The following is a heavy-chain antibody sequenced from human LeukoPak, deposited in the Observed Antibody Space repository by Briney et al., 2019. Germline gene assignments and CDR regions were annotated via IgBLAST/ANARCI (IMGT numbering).Heavy chain of an antibody. CDR1: GFTFSSYG. CDR3: ASDCGGDCYLDY. Sequence: GGSLRLPCAASGFTFSSYGMHWVRQAPGKGLEWVAFIRYDGSNKYYADSVKGRFTISRDNSKNTLYLQMNSLRAEDTAVYYCASDCGGDCYLDYWGQGTLVTVSS. V-gene: IGHV3-30*02. D-gene: IGHD2-21*01. J-gene: IGHJ4*02. CDR2: IRYDGSNK.